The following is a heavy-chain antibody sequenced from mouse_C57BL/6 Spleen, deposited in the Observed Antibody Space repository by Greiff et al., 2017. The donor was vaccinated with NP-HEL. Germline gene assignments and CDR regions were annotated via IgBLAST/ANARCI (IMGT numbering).Heavy chain of an antibody. D-gene: IGHD3-3*01. V-gene: IGHV1-69*01. CDR2: IDPSDSYT. CDR3: ARGDHYFDY. J-gene: IGHJ2*01. Sequence: VQLQQPGAELVMPGASVKLSCKASGYTFTSYWMHWVKQRPGHGLEWIGAIDPSDSYTNYNQKFKGKSTLTVDKSSSTAYMQLSSLTSEDSAVYYCARGDHYFDYWGQGTTLTVSS. CDR1: GYTFTSYW.